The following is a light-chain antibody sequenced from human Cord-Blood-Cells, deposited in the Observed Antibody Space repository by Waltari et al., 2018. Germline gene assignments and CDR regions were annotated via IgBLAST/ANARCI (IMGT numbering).Light chain of an antibody. CDR1: RRHVGGAHD. CDR3: SSYTSSSTYV. Sequence: HSALPQHASVSWSHGTSLTLSCTGTRRHVGGAHDLSWYQQHPGKSPKLMIYEVSNAPSGVSNRFSGSKSGNTASLTISGLQAEDEADYYCSSYTSSSTYVFGTGTKVTVL. J-gene: IGLJ1*01. CDR2: EVS. V-gene: IGLV2-14*01.